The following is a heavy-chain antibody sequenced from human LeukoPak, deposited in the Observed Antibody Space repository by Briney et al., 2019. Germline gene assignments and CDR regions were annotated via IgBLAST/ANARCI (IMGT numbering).Heavy chain of an antibody. CDR3: TTIVYYDILTGYYLSSVDY. CDR2: IKSKTDGGTT. D-gene: IGHD3-9*01. J-gene: IGHJ4*02. V-gene: IGHV3-15*01. CDR1: GFTFSNAW. Sequence: GGSLRLSCAASGFTFSNAWMSWVRQAPGKGLDWVGRIKSKTDGGTTDYAAPVKGRFTISRDDSKNTLYLQMNSLKTEDTAVYYCTTIVYYDILTGYYLSSVDYWGQGTLVTVSS.